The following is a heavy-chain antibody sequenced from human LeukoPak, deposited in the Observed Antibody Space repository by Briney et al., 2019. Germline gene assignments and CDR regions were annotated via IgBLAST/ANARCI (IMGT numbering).Heavy chain of an antibody. J-gene: IGHJ3*02. V-gene: IGHV3-21*01. D-gene: IGHD1-26*01. Sequence: GGSLRLSCAASGFTFSSYTMNWVRQAPGKGLEWVSSISRNSDNIYYADSLKGRFTVSRDNAKNSLYLQMNSLRAEDTAVYFCARDGDLLSRDAFDIWGQGTMVTVS. CDR3: ARDGDLLSRDAFDI. CDR2: ISRNSDNI. CDR1: GFTFSSYT.